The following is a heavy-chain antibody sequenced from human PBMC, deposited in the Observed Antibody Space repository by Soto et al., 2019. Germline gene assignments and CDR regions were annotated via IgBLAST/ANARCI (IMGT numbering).Heavy chain of an antibody. D-gene: IGHD6-6*01. CDR1: GGSINSYY. V-gene: IGHV4-59*08. Sequence: SETLSLTCTVYGGSINSYYWSWIRQPPWKGLEWIGYIYYSGSTNYNPSLKSRVTISVDTSKNQFSLKLSSVTAADTAVYYCAGSVSARRFNWFDPWGQVTLVTVSS. CDR2: IYYSGST. J-gene: IGHJ5*02. CDR3: AGSVSARRFNWFDP.